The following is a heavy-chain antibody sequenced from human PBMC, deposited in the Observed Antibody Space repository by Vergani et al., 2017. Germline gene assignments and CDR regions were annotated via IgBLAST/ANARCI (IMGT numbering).Heavy chain of an antibody. D-gene: IGHD6-13*01. Sequence: QVQLQESGPGLVKPSETLSLTCTVSGGSISSSSYYWGWIRQPPGKGLEWIGSIYHSGSTYYNPSLKSRVTISVDTSKNQFSLKLSSVTAADTAVYYCAITNSSSWYGDNWFDPWGQGTLVTVSS. CDR1: GGSISSSSYY. CDR3: AITNSSSWYGDNWFDP. CDR2: IYHSGST. V-gene: IGHV4-39*01. J-gene: IGHJ5*02.